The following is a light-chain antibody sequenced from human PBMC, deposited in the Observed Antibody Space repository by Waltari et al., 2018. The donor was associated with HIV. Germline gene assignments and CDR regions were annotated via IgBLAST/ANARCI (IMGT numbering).Light chain of an antibody. CDR3: QQYNNWPPIT. J-gene: IGKJ5*01. V-gene: IGKV3-15*01. Sequence: EIVMKQSPATLSVSPGERATLSCRASQSISNNLAWYQQKPGQAPRLLSYGASTRATCIPARFSGSGSGTEFTLTISSLQSEDFAVYYCQQYNNWPPITFGQGTRLEIK. CDR2: GAS. CDR1: QSISNN.